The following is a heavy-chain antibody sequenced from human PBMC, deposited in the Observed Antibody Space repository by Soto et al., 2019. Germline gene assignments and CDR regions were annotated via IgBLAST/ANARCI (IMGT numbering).Heavy chain of an antibody. CDR3: ARMPGDYGDNWFDP. Sequence: QVQLQESGPGLVKPSQTLSLTCTVSGGSISSGDYYWSWIRQPPGKGLEWIGFISYNENTHYYPTLKSRATLSVDTSKTQCSLKQSSVTAADTALYYCARMPGDYGDNWFDPWCQGTLVIVSS. V-gene: IGHV4-30-4*01. J-gene: IGHJ5*02. CDR2: ISYNENT. D-gene: IGHD4-17*01. CDR1: GGSISSGDYY.